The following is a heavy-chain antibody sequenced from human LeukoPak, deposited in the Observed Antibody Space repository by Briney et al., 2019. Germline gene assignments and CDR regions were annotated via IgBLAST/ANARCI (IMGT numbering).Heavy chain of an antibody. CDR2: ISSSSSYI. J-gene: IGHJ5*02. CDR3: ARDPGNWFDP. CDR1: GFTFSSYS. Sequence: GGSLRLSCAASGFTFSSYSMNWVRQASGKGLEWVSSISSSSSYIYYADSVKGRFTISRDNAKNSLYLQMNSLRAEDTAVYYCARDPGNWFDPWGQGTLVTVSS. V-gene: IGHV3-21*01.